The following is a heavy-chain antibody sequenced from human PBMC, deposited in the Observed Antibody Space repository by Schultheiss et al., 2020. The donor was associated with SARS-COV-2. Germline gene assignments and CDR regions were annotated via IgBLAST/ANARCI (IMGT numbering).Heavy chain of an antibody. CDR2: IYYSGST. V-gene: IGHV4-59*08. CDR3: ARLHYHYGMDV. J-gene: IGHJ6*02. Sequence: SQTLSLTCAVYGGSFSGYYWSWIRQPPGKGLEWIGYIYYSGSTNYNPSLKSRVTISVDTSKNQFSLMLSSLTAADTAVYYCARLHYHYGMDVWGQGTTVTVSS. CDR1: GGSFSGYY.